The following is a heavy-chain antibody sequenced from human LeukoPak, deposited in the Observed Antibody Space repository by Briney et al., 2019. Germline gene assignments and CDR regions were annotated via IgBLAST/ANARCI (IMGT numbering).Heavy chain of an antibody. J-gene: IGHJ3*02. CDR1: GGSISGYY. CDR2: VYTSGST. Sequence: SETLSLTCTVSGGSISGYYWSWIRQPAGKGLEWIGRVYTSGSTHYNPSLKSRVTMSVDTSKNQFSLKLSSVTAADTAVYYCARLRWNYHDAFDIWGQGTMVTVSS. CDR3: ARLRWNYHDAFDI. V-gene: IGHV4-4*07. D-gene: IGHD4-23*01.